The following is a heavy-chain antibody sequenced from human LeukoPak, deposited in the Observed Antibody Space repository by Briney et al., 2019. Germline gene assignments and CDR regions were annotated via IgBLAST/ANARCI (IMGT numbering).Heavy chain of an antibody. CDR1: GYSFNNYG. Sequence: ASVKVSCKSSGYSFNNYGINWLRQAPGQGLEWMGWISAHNGYTKYAQKVQGRGTLTTDTSTSTAYVELKSLKSDDTAVYYCAQGHGDSSGYSYFDSWGPGTPVTVSS. CDR3: AQGHGDSSGYSYFDS. J-gene: IGHJ4*02. V-gene: IGHV1-18*01. D-gene: IGHD3-22*01. CDR2: ISAHNGYT.